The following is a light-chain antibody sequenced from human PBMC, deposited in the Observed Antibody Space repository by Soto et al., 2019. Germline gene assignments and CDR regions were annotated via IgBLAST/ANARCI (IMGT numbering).Light chain of an antibody. V-gene: IGKV1-6*01. J-gene: IGKJ4*01. CDR2: AAS. CDR1: QGIRND. CDR3: LQDYNYPLT. Sequence: CRASQGIRNDLGWYQQKPGKAPKLLIYAASSLQSGVPSRFSGSGSGTDFTLTISSLQPEDFATYYCLQDYNYPLTFGGGTKVDIK.